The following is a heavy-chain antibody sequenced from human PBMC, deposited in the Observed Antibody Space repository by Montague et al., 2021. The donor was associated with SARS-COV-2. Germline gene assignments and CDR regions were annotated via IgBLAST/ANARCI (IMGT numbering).Heavy chain of an antibody. V-gene: IGHV4-34*01. Sequence: SETLSLTCAVYGGSFGDDHWSWIRQPPGKGLEWIGDIKQSGSTNYNPSLKNRGTISVDTSKNQFSLKLTSVTAADTAVYFCARGHLSVSMIVVVFTSASYYFDYWGQGAQVTVSS. D-gene: IGHD3-22*01. CDR2: IKQSGST. CDR1: GGSFGDDH. CDR3: ARGHLSVSMIVVVFTSASYYFDY. J-gene: IGHJ4*02.